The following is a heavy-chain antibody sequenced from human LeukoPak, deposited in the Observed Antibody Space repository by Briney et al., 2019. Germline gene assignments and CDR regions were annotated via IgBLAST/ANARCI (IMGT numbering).Heavy chain of an antibody. CDR1: GFTFTSYG. Sequence: PGGSLRLSCAASGFTFTSYGMHWVRQAPGKGLEWVAITWYDGSNEFYADSVKGRFTISRDNSKSTLYLQMNSLRAEDTAVYYCAREVLDYFDTSGPVDYWGQGTLVTVSS. V-gene: IGHV3-33*01. J-gene: IGHJ4*02. CDR3: AREVLDYFDTSGPVDY. D-gene: IGHD3-22*01. CDR2: TWYDGSNE.